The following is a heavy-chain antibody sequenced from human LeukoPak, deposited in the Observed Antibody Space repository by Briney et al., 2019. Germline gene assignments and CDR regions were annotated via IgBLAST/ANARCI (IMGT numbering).Heavy chain of an antibody. J-gene: IGHJ4*02. V-gene: IGHV3-23*01. Sequence: GGSLRLSCAASGLTFSNYAMTWVRQAPGKGLEWVSTIAGDGASTYYADSVKGRFTISRDNSKNTLYLQMNSLRAEDTAVYYCAKVLDLGYCSGGSCKNDDYFDYWGQGTLVTVSS. CDR2: IAGDGAST. CDR3: AKVLDLGYCSGGSCKNDDYFDY. D-gene: IGHD2-15*01. CDR1: GLTFSNYA.